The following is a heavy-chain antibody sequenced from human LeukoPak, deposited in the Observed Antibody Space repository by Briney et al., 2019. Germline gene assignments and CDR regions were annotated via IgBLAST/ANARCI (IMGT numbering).Heavy chain of an antibody. CDR1: RFTFSNYV. Sequence: GGSLRLSCAASRFTFSNYVMHWVRQAPGKGLEWVGRIKSKTDGGTTDYAAPVKGRFTISRDDSKNTLYLQMNSLKTEDTAVYYCTQYTYGFFQYWGQGTLVTVSS. CDR2: IKSKTDGGTT. V-gene: IGHV3-15*01. CDR3: TQYTYGFFQY. D-gene: IGHD5-18*01. J-gene: IGHJ4*02.